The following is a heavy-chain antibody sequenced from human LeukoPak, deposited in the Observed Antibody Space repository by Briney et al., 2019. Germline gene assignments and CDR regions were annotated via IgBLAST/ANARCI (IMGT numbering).Heavy chain of an antibody. V-gene: IGHV4-59*01. CDR1: GGSISSYY. Sequence: SETLSLTCTVSGGSISSYYWSWIRQPPGKGLEWIGYIYYSGSTNYNPSLKSRVTISVDTSKNQFSLKLSSVTAADAAVYYCARDNGSGVNFDYWGQGTLVTVSS. D-gene: IGHD2-15*01. J-gene: IGHJ4*02. CDR3: ARDNGSGVNFDY. CDR2: IYYSGST.